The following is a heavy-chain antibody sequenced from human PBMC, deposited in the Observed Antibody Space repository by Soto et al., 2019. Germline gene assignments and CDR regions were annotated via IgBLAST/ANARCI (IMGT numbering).Heavy chain of an antibody. V-gene: IGHV3-48*03. CDR3: TRERPSSDFWSGYSYGMDV. CDR2: ISSGGNTI. J-gene: IGHJ6*02. Sequence: EVQLVESGGGLVQPGGSMRLSCAATGFTLSSFEMNWVRQAPGKGLEWVSYISSGGNTIYYADSVKGRFTISRDTGKSSLFQQMNSLRAEDTAVYYCTRERPSSDFWSGYSYGMDVWGQGTAVTVSS. D-gene: IGHD3-3*01. CDR1: GFTLSSFE.